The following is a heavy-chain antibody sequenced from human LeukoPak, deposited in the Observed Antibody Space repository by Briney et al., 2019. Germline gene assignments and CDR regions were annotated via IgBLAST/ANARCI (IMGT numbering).Heavy chain of an antibody. J-gene: IGHJ4*02. D-gene: IGHD4/OR15-4a*01. V-gene: IGHV1-2*06. CDR2: INPNSGDT. CDR1: GGTFSSYT. Sequence: ASVKVSCKASGGTFSSYTISWVRQAPGQGLEWMGRINPNSGDTNYAQKFQGRVTMTGDTPISTAYMELSRLKSDDTAVYYCARRVQTTGVFDYWGQGTLVTVSS. CDR3: ARRVQTTGVFDY.